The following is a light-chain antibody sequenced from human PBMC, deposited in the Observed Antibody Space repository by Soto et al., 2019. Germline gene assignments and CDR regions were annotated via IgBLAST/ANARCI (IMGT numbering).Light chain of an antibody. V-gene: IGKV1-9*01. Sequence: DIQLTQSPSFLSASVGDRVTITCRASQGISTYLAWYQQKPGKAPSLLIYAASTLQSGVPSRVSGSGSGTEFTLTSSSLQPEDFATYYCQQVNTYTFGPGTKVNIK. CDR2: AAS. J-gene: IGKJ3*01. CDR3: QQVNTYT. CDR1: QGISTY.